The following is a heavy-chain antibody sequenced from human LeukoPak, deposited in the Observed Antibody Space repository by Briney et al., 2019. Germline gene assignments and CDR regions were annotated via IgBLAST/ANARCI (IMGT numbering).Heavy chain of an antibody. CDR2: MNPNSGNT. CDR1: GYTFTSYD. D-gene: IGHD3-22*01. CDR3: AGGSYDSSGYYLIGY. J-gene: IGHJ4*02. V-gene: IGHV1-8*01. Sequence: ASVKVSCKASGYTFTSYDINWVRQATGQGLEWMGWMNPNSGNTGYAQKFQGGVTMTRNTSISTAYMELSSLRSEDTAVYYCAGGSYDSSGYYLIGYWGQGTLVTVSS.